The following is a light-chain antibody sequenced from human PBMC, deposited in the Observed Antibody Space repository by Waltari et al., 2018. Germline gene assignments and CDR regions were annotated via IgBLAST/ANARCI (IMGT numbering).Light chain of an antibody. CDR1: QGIGSS. V-gene: IGKV1-9*01. Sequence: DIQFTQSPSFLSASVGVRVTITCRASQGIGSSLTWYQLKAGKAPMLLIYAASTLQAGVPSRFSASGSGTDFTLTISSVQPEDFAIYYCQQFSIYPITFGGGTKVEVK. J-gene: IGKJ4*01. CDR2: AAS. CDR3: QQFSIYPIT.